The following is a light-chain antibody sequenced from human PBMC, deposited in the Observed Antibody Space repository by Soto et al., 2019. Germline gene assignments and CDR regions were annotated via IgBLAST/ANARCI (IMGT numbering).Light chain of an antibody. Sequence: DILMTQSPSTLSVSVGDRVTITCLASQSISSWLAWYQQKPGKAPKLLIYDASSLESGVPSRFSGSGSGTEFTLTISSLQPDDFATYYCQQYNSYSWTFGQGTNVDIK. CDR1: QSISSW. V-gene: IGKV1-5*01. CDR3: QQYNSYSWT. J-gene: IGKJ1*01. CDR2: DAS.